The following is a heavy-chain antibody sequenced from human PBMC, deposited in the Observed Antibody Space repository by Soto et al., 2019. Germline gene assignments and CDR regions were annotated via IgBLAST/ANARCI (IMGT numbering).Heavy chain of an antibody. CDR2: IYWADDK. V-gene: IGHV2-5*02. CDR3: AHRPRNQLPPPGAFDI. Sequence: QITLKESGPTLVKPTQTLTLTCTFSGFSLSTSGVGVGWIRQPPGKALEWLALIYWADDKLYRPSLKSRLTITKDTSKNQVVLTMTNMAPVDTATCFCAHRPRNQLPPPGAFDIWGQGTMVTVSS. J-gene: IGHJ3*02. CDR1: GFSLSTSGVG. D-gene: IGHD1-7*01.